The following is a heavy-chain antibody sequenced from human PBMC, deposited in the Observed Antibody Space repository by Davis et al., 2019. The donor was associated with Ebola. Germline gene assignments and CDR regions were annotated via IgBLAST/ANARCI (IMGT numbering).Heavy chain of an antibody. J-gene: IGHJ4*02. D-gene: IGHD3-10*01. CDR1: GVSISRHY. CDR2: IYYTGSA. V-gene: IGHV4-59*11. Sequence: PSETLSLTCTVSGVSISRHYWSWIRQPPGKRLEWIGSIYYTGSAYYNSSLNSRVTISFDTSKNQFSLKLTSVTAADTAMYYCSERGSSVWGQGTLVTLSS. CDR3: SERGSSV.